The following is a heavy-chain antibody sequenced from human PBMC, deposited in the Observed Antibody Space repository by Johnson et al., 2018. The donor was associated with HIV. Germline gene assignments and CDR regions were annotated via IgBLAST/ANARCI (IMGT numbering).Heavy chain of an antibody. CDR3: AKETLVLGAFDI. D-gene: IGHD6-6*01. CDR1: GFTFDDYA. Sequence: EVQLVESGGGLVQPGRSLRLSCAASGFTFDDYAMHWVRQAPGQGLEWVSGISWNSGSIGYADSVKGRFTISRDNAKNSLYLQMNSLRAEDTALYYCAKETLVLGAFDIWGQGTMVTVSS. CDR2: ISWNSGSI. V-gene: IGHV3-9*01. J-gene: IGHJ3*02.